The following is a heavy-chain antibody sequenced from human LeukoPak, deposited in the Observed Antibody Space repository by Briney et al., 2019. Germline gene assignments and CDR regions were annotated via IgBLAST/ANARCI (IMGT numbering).Heavy chain of an antibody. D-gene: IGHD1-26*01. CDR2: IYYSGST. CDR3: ARERSGSYSGFDY. J-gene: IGHJ4*02. Sequence: SETLSLTCTVSGGSISSGDYYWSWIRQPPGKGLEWIGYIYYSGSTYYNPSLKSRITISVDTSKNQFSLKLSSVTAADTAVYYCARERSGSYSGFDYWAREPWSPSPQ. CDR1: GGSISSGDYY. V-gene: IGHV4-30-4*01.